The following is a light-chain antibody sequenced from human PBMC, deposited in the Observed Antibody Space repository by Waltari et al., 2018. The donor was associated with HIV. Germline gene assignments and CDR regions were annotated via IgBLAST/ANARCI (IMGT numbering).Light chain of an antibody. CDR1: QSVRSN. CDR3: QQYNNWPPLT. J-gene: IGKJ4*01. Sequence: EIVMTQSPATLSVSPGERATLSCRASQSVRSNLAWYQQKPGQAPRLLIYGASTSATGIPSSFSGSGSGTEFTLTISSLQSEDFAVYDCQQYNNWPPLTFGGGTKVEIK. CDR2: GAS. V-gene: IGKV3-15*01.